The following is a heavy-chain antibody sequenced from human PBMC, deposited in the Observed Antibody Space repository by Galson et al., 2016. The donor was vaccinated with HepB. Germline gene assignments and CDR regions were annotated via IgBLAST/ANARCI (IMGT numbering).Heavy chain of an antibody. V-gene: IGHV4-59*01. CDR1: GGSITGYY. CDR2: SYYSGSA. CDR3: TTYISGRIDY. D-gene: IGHD3-10*01. J-gene: IGHJ4*02. Sequence: SETLSLTCSVSGGSITGYYWNWIRQPPGKGLEWIGYSYYSGSAYYNPSLTSRVTISVDTSRYQFSLKLSSTTAADTAIYYCTTYISGRIDYWGQGTLVTVSS.